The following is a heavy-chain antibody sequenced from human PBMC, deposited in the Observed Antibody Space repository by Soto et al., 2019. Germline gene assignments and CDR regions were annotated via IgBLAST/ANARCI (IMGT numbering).Heavy chain of an antibody. V-gene: IGHV4-30-4*01. CDR1: GASISSGDYY. CDR3: ARTTTLVTRITAIGL. CDR2: IHNSGNT. Sequence: QVQLQESDPGLVKPSQTLSLTCTVSGASISSGDYYWSLIRQYPGKGLDWIGYIHNSGNTYYNPSLKSRASISMDTSRNQFALQLYSVIAADTAVYSCARTTTLVTRITAIGLWGRGSLVNISS. D-gene: IGHD6-13*01. J-gene: IGHJ2*01.